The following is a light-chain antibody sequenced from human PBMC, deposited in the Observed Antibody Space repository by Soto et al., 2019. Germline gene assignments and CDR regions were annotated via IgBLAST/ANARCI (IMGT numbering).Light chain of an antibody. CDR2: GAS. V-gene: IGKV3-20*01. CDR1: QSVSSSY. CDR3: QQYGSSRT. Sequence: IVLTQSPGTLSLSPGERVTLSCRASQSVSSSYLAWYQQKPGQAPRLLIYGASSRATGIPDRFSGSGSGTDFTLTISRLEPEDFAVYYCQQYGSSRTFGQGTKVEIK. J-gene: IGKJ1*01.